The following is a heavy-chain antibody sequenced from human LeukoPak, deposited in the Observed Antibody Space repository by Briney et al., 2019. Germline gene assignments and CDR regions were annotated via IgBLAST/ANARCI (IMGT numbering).Heavy chain of an antibody. CDR1: GFTFGGYG. J-gene: IGHJ6*02. CDR3: AKDIVNTTNSKRDNNFYYGSDV. D-gene: IGHD5-18*01. CDR2: ISGAGGST. V-gene: IGHV3-43*02. Sequence: GGSLRLSCAASGFTFGGYGLHWVRQAPGKGLEWVSTISGAGGSTYYAESVKGRFTISRDNCKNSLYLQMHSLRTEDTAFYYCAKDIVNTTNSKRDNNFYYGSDVWCQGPTVTVS.